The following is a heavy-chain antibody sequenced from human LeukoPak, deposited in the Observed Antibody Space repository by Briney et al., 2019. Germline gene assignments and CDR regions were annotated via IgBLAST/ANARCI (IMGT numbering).Heavy chain of an antibody. CDR1: GFTFSDYY. Sequence: KPGGSLRLSCAASGFTFSDYYMSWIRQAPGKGLEWVSYISSSGSTIYYAGSVKGRFTISRDNAKNSLYLQMNSLRAEDTAVYYCARAPPGIAAVVSYYYYYGMDVWGQGTTVTVSS. CDR3: ARAPPGIAAVVSYYYYYGMDV. D-gene: IGHD6-13*01. J-gene: IGHJ6*01. V-gene: IGHV3-11*01. CDR2: ISSSGSTI.